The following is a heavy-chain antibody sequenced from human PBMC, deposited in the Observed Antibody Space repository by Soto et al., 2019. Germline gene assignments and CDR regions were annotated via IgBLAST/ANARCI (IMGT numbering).Heavy chain of an antibody. D-gene: IGHD3-16*02. CDR3: AKDRGRYTYSSSLVYYYYGMDV. CDR2: ISYDGGNE. CDR1: GFTFSSYG. Sequence: QVQLVESGGGVVQPGRSLRLSCAASGFTFSSYGMHWVRQAPGKGLEWVAVISYDGGNEYYADSVKGRFTISRDNSKNRMFLQMNSLRAEDTAVFYCAKDRGRYTYSSSLVYYYYGMDVWGQGTTVTVSS. V-gene: IGHV3-30*18. J-gene: IGHJ6*02.